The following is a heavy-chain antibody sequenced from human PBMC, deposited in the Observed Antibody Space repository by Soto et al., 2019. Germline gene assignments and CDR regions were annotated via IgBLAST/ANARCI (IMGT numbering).Heavy chain of an antibody. CDR2: IYWDDDI. D-gene: IGHD3-3*01. V-gene: IGHV2-5*02. CDR3: ARSDYAFQGPPIGWFDP. J-gene: IGHJ5*02. CDR1: GFSLTSSGVG. Sequence: QITLKESGPTLVKPTQTLTVTCTFSGFSLTSSGVGVGWIRQPPGKALEWVALIYWDDDIRYSPSLKSRLTITRDTSKNQVVIKVTNLAPVDTATYFCARSDYAFQGPPIGWFDPWGQGILVTVSS.